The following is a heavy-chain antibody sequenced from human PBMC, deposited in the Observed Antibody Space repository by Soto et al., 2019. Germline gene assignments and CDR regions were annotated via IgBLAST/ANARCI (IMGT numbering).Heavy chain of an antibody. J-gene: IGHJ4*02. V-gene: IGHV4-61*08. D-gene: IGHD6-13*01. CDR1: SGSVSTGGYY. CDR2: IYHTGST. CDR3: ASGSWYYLYD. Sequence: QVQLQESGPGLVRPSETLSLTCTVASGSVSTGGYYWTWIRQPPGTQLEWIGYIYHTGSTNYNPSLHSRVTLSLDTPKHQFSLNLNSVTAADPAIYYCASGSWYYLYDWGQGTLVTVSS.